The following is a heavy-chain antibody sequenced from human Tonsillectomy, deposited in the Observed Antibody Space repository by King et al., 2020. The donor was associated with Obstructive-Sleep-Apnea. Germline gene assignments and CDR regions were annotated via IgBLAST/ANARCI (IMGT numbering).Heavy chain of an antibody. Sequence: QLQESGPGLVKPSETLSLTCTVSGVSISSSSYYWGWIRQPPGKGLEWIGSIYYCVCTYYNPSLKSRVTLSVETSKNQFSLRLRSVTAADMAVYYFARVRNYYDSSGYYIFDYWGQGTLVTVSS. CDR3: ARVRNYYDSSGYYIFDY. D-gene: IGHD3-22*01. V-gene: IGHV4-39*07. CDR1: GVSISSSSYY. CDR2: IYYCVCT. J-gene: IGHJ4*02.